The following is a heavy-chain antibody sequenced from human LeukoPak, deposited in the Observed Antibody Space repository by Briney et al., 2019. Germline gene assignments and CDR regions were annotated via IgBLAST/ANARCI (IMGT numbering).Heavy chain of an antibody. CDR2: IYSGGST. J-gene: IGHJ4*02. V-gene: IGHV3-66*01. Sequence: PGGSLRLSCAASGFTVSSNYVSWVRQAPGKGLEWVSVIYSGGSTYYADSVKGRFTISRDNSKNTLYLQMNSLRAEDTAVYYCARDSSYCSGGSCYDYWGQGTLVTVSS. CDR1: GFTVSSNY. CDR3: ARDSSYCSGGSCYDY. D-gene: IGHD2-15*01.